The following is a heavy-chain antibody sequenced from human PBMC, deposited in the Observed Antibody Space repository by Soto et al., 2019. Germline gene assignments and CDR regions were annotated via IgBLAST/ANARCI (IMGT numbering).Heavy chain of an antibody. V-gene: IGHV1-69*12. Sequence: QVQLVQSGAEVKKPGSSVKVSCKASGGTFSSYAISWVRQAPGQGLEWMGGIIPIFGTANYAQKFQGRVTSTADESTSTASMELSSLRSEDTAVYYCAMLNQLLPWYYYGMDVWGHGTTVTVSS. D-gene: IGHD2-2*01. CDR2: IIPIFGTA. CDR3: AMLNQLLPWYYYGMDV. CDR1: GGTFSSYA. J-gene: IGHJ6*02.